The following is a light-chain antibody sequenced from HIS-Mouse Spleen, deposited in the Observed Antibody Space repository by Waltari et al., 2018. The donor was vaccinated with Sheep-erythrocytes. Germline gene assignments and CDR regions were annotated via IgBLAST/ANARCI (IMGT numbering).Light chain of an antibody. Sequence: QSALTQPASVSGSPGQSITISCTGTSSDVGSYNLVSWYQQHPGNAPKLLLSDVSKRPSGVPDRSPGSKSGNTASLTISGLQAEDEADYYCCSYAGSYTFWVFGGGTKLTVL. J-gene: IGLJ3*02. CDR1: SSDVGSYNL. V-gene: IGLV2-11*01. CDR2: DVS. CDR3: CSYAGSYTFWV.